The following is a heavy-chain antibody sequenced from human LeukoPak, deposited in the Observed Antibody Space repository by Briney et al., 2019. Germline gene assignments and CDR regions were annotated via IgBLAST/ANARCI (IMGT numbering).Heavy chain of an antibody. CDR2: IYHSGST. J-gene: IGHJ3*02. CDR3: ARSTVPPRGAFDI. V-gene: IGHV4-38-2*02. D-gene: IGHD4-17*01. Sequence: TSETLSLTCTVSGYSISSGYYWGWIRQPPGKGLEWIGSIYHSGSTYYNPSLKSRVTISVDTSKNQFSLKLSSVTAADTAVYYCARSTVPPRGAFDIWGQGTMVTVSS. CDR1: GYSISSGYY.